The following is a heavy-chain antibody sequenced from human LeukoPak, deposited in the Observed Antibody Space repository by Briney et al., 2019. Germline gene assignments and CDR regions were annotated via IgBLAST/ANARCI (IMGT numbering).Heavy chain of an antibody. J-gene: IGHJ2*01. CDR3: ARYDFILISYFDL. Sequence: GGSLRLSCAASGFTFSSYSMNWVRQAPGKGLEWVSSISSSSSCIYYADSVKGRFTISRDNAKNSLYLQMNSLRAEDTAVYYCARYDFILISYFDLWGRGALVTVSS. CDR2: ISSSSSCI. V-gene: IGHV3-21*01. CDR1: GFTFSSYS. D-gene: IGHD3-3*01.